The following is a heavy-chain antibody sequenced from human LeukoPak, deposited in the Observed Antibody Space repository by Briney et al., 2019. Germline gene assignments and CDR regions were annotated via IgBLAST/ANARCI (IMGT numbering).Heavy chain of an antibody. CDR3: ARELAAAGQAFDY. V-gene: IGHV1-69*13. Sequence: ASVKVSCKASGATFSSYAISWVRQAPGQGLEWMGGIIPIFGTANYAQKYQGRVTITADESTSTAYMELSSLRSEDTAVYYCARELAAAGQAFDYWGQGTLVTVSS. J-gene: IGHJ4*02. CDR2: IIPIFGTA. D-gene: IGHD6-13*01. CDR1: GATFSSYA.